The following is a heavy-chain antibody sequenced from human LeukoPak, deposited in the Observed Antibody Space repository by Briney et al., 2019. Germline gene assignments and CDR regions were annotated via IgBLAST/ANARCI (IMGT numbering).Heavy chain of an antibody. Sequence: GGSLRLSCADSGFTFSSYWMSWVRQAPGKGLEWVANIKQDGSEKYFVDSVKGRFTISRDNAKNSLYLQMNSLRAEDTAVYYCARDDSSELYCTNGVCSPVAFDYWGQGTLVTVSS. CDR3: ARDDSSELYCTNGVCSPVAFDY. CDR2: IKQDGSEK. V-gene: IGHV3-7*01. CDR1: GFTFSSYW. D-gene: IGHD2-8*01. J-gene: IGHJ4*02.